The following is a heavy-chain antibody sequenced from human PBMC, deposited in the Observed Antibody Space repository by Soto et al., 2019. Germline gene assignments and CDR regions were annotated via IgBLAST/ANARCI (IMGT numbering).Heavy chain of an antibody. CDR1: GFTFSSYG. J-gene: IGHJ6*02. V-gene: IGHV3-33*01. D-gene: IGHD6-13*01. Sequence: GGSLRLSCAASGFTFSSYGMHWVRQAPGKGLEWVAVIWYDGSNKYYADSVKGRFTISRDNSKNTLYLQMNSLRAEDTAVYYCARDLVSLNIADYGMDVWGQGTTVTVSS. CDR3: ARDLVSLNIADYGMDV. CDR2: IWYDGSNK.